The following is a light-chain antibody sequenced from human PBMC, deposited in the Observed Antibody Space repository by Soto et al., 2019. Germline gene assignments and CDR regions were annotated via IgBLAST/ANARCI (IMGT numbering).Light chain of an antibody. J-gene: IGLJ2*01. CDR1: SSDVGGYNY. CDR3: SSYTRNSTLV. CDR2: EVS. V-gene: IGLV2-14*01. Sequence: QSVLTHPASVSGSPGQSITISCTGTSSDVGGYNYVSWYQQHPGKAPKLMIYEVSNRPSGVSNRFSGSKSGNTASLTISGLQAEDEADYYCSSYTRNSTLVFGGGTKLTVL.